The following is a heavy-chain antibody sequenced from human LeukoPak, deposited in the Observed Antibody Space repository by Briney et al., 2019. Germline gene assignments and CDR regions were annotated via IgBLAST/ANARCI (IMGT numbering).Heavy chain of an antibody. CDR1: GFTFSSYA. J-gene: IGHJ4*02. V-gene: IGHV3-30-3*01. Sequence: PGGSLRLSCAASGFTFSSYAIHWVRQAPGKGLEWVAVISYDASKKYYTDSVKGRFTISRDNSKNTVYLQMNSLRAEDTAVYYCARDLAATGTLVDYWGQGTLVTVTS. CDR2: ISYDASKK. D-gene: IGHD6-13*01. CDR3: ARDLAATGTLVDY.